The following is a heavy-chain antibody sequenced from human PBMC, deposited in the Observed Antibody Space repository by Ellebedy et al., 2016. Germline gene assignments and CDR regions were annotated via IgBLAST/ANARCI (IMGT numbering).Heavy chain of an antibody. CDR3: ARGSTVLDGGHSGFDY. CDR2: IYHSGRT. D-gene: IGHD4-23*01. V-gene: IGHV4-30-2*01. Sequence: LRLXCVVSGGSIISGGYSWSWIRQPPGRGLEWIGYIYHSGRTLYNPSLKTRVTMSVDTSKNQFSLHLSSVTAADTAVYYCARGSTVLDGGHSGFDYWGQGTLVTVSS. CDR1: GGSIISGGYS. J-gene: IGHJ4*02.